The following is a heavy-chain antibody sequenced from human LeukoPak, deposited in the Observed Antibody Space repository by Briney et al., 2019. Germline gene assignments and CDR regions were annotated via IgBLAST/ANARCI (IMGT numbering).Heavy chain of an antibody. Sequence: QPGGSLRLSCAASGFVLSDYGMHWVRQAPGKGLEWVAFVRHDGSNEYYADSVKGRFTISRDSSKNTLYLQMNSLRAEDTAVYYCAKNPNYYYDSSGYFPYWGQGTLVTVSP. V-gene: IGHV3-30*02. CDR2: VRHDGSNE. CDR1: GFVLSDYG. CDR3: AKNPNYYYDSSGYFPY. J-gene: IGHJ4*02. D-gene: IGHD3-22*01.